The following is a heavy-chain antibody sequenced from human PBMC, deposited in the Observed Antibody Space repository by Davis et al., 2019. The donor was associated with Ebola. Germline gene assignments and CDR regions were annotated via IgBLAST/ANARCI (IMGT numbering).Heavy chain of an antibody. Sequence: ASVKVSCKASGYTFTGYYMHWVRQAPGQGLEWMGWINPNSGGTNYAQKFQGRVTMTRDTSISTAYMELSRLRSDDTAVYYCARGGGVRAAAGDDFDYWGQGTLVTVSS. CDR2: INPNSGGT. J-gene: IGHJ4*02. D-gene: IGHD6-13*01. V-gene: IGHV1-2*02. CDR1: GYTFTGYY. CDR3: ARGGGVRAAAGDDFDY.